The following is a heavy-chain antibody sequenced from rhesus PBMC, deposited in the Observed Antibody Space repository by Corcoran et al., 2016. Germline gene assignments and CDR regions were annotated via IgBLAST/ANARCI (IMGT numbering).Heavy chain of an antibody. Sequence: EVQLVETGGGLVQPGGSLKLSCAASGFTFSSYGMSWVRQAPGKGLEWVSAMNSCGGNTYCAYSVKGRFTISRDNSKNTLALQMNSLRAEDTAVYYCAKEEEWLHIFDYWGQGVLVTVSS. V-gene: IGHV3S5*01. D-gene: IGHD2-21*01. CDR2: MNSCGGNT. CDR1: GFTFSSYG. CDR3: AKEEEWLHIFDY. J-gene: IGHJ4*01.